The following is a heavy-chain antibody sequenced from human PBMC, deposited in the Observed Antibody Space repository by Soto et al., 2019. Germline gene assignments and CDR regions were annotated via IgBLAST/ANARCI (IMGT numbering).Heavy chain of an antibody. D-gene: IGHD6-19*01. V-gene: IGHV3-30-3*01. J-gene: IGHJ4*02. CDR3: ARVGGSSGWYSYFDY. CDR2: ISYDGSNK. Sequence: QVQLVESGGGVVQPGRSLRRSCAASGFTFSSYAMHWVRQAPGKGLERVAVISYDGSNKYYAVSVEGRFTISRDNSKNTRYLQMNSLRAEDTAVYYGARVGGSSGWYSYFDYSGQGTLVTVSS. CDR1: GFTFSSYA.